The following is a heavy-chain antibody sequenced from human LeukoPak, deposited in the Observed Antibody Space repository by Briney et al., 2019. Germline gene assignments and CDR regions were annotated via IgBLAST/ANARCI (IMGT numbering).Heavy chain of an antibody. CDR3: ARAGPGGSGYYPFDY. CDR2: ISYDGSNK. D-gene: IGHD3-3*01. J-gene: IGHJ4*02. V-gene: IGHV3-30*01. Sequence: PGGSLRLSCAASGFTFSSYAMHWVRQAPGKGLEWVAVISYDGSNKYYADSVKGRFTISRDNSKNTLYLQMNSLRAEDTAVYYCARAGPGGSGYYPFDYWGQGTLVTVSS. CDR1: GFTFSSYA.